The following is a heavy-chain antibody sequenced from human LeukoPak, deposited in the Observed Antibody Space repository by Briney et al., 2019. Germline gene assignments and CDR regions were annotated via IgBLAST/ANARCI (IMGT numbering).Heavy chain of an antibody. J-gene: IGHJ5*02. D-gene: IGHD6-19*01. CDR3: AKDAGYSSGWYGYNWFDP. CDR2: ISGSGGST. Sequence: PGGSLRLSCAASGFAFSGYAMSWVRQAPGKGLEWVSAISGSGGSTYYADSVKGRFTISRDNSKNTLYLQMNSLRAEDTAVYYCAKDAGYSSGWYGYNWFDPWGQGTLVTVSS. V-gene: IGHV3-23*01. CDR1: GFAFSGYA.